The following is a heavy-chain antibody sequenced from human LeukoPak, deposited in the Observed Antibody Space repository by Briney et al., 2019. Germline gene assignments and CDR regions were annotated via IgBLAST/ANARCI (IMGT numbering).Heavy chain of an antibody. Sequence: RVASVKVSCKVSGYTLTEFIMHWGRHTPGEGVGRMGGFNPESGETIYAQKFQGRVTMTEETYTDKAYMELSSRRSEDTAVYYCATERSRYYDSSGLLDYWGQGTLVTVSS. J-gene: IGHJ4*02. CDR3: ATERSRYYDSSGLLDY. CDR1: GYTLTEFI. D-gene: IGHD3-22*01. V-gene: IGHV1-24*01. CDR2: FNPESGET.